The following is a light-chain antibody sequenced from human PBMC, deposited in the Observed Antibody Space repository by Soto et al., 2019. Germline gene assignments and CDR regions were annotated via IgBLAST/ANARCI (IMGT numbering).Light chain of an antibody. V-gene: IGLV2-18*02. CDR3: SSYTSSSTYV. CDR1: SSDVGSSNG. CDR2: DVS. Sequence: QSVLTQPPSVSGSPGQSVTLSCTGTSSDVGSSNGVSWYQQPPGTAPKLMIYDVSNRPSGVPDRFSGSKSGNTASLTISGLQAEDEADYYCSSYTSSSTYVFGTGTKVPVL. J-gene: IGLJ1*01.